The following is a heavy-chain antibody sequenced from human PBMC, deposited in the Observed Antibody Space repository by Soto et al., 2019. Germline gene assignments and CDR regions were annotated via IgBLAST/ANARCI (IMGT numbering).Heavy chain of an antibody. CDR1: GGTFSSYT. CDR3: ASGSRAIAAAGHNYYYYGMDV. D-gene: IGHD6-13*01. J-gene: IGHJ6*02. Sequence: GASVKVSCKASGGTFSSYTISWVRQAPGQGLEWMGRIIPILGIANYAQKFQGRVTITADKSTSTAYMELSSLRSEDTAVYYCASGSRAIAAAGHNYYYYGMDVWGQGTTVTVSS. V-gene: IGHV1-69*02. CDR2: IIPILGIA.